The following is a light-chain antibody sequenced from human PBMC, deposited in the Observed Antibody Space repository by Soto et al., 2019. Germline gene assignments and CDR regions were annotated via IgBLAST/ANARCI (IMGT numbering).Light chain of an antibody. CDR2: DVS. V-gene: IGLV2-14*01. CDR3: SSYTGSTTEV. J-gene: IGLJ1*01. CDR1: SSDVGGYNY. Sequence: QSALTQPASVSGSPGQSITISCTGTSSDVGGYNYVSWYQQHPGKAPKLMIYDVSSRPSGVSNRFSGSKSGNTAPLTISGLQAEDEADYYCSSYTGSTTEVFGTGTKLTVL.